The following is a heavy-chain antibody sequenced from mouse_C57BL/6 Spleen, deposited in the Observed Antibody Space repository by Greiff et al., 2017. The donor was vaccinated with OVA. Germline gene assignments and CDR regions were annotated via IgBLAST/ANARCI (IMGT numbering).Heavy chain of an antibody. CDR3: ARYTTVVALYAMDY. V-gene: IGHV1-55*01. Sequence: QVQLQQPGAELVKPGASVKMSCKASGYTFTSYWITWVKQRPGQGLEWIGDIYPGSGSTNYNEKFKSKATLTVDTSSSTAYMQLSSLTSEDSAVYYCARYTTVVALYAMDYWGQGTSVTVSS. CDR2: IYPGSGST. J-gene: IGHJ4*01. D-gene: IGHD1-1*01. CDR1: GYTFTSYW.